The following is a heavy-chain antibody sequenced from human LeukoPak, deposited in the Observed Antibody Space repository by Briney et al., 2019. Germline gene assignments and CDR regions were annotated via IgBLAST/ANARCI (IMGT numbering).Heavy chain of an antibody. CDR3: ARDYMYYYDSSGYYPRVPFDY. J-gene: IGHJ4*02. Sequence: GGSLRLSCAASGFTFSSYSMNWVRQAPGKGLEWVSSISSSSSCIYYADSVKGRFTISRDNAKNSLYLQMNSLRAEDTAVYYCARDYMYYYDSSGYYPRVPFDYWGQGTLVTVSS. CDR2: ISSSSSCI. CDR1: GFTFSSYS. D-gene: IGHD3-22*01. V-gene: IGHV3-21*01.